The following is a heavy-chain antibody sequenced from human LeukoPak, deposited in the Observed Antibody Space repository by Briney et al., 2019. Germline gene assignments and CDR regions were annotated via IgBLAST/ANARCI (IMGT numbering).Heavy chain of an antibody. CDR3: AKDLELAMVRGVMSAYYFDY. Sequence: GGPLRLSCAASGFTFSSYSMNWVRQAPGKGLEWVSSITSSNNYIYYGDSVKGRFTISRDDAKNSLFLQMNSLRAEDTAVYYCAKDLELAMVRGVMSAYYFDYWGQGTLVTVSS. D-gene: IGHD3-10*01. V-gene: IGHV3-21*04. CDR1: GFTFSSYS. J-gene: IGHJ4*02. CDR2: ITSSNNYI.